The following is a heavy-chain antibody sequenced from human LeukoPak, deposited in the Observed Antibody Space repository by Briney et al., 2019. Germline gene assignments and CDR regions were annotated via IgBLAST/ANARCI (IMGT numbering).Heavy chain of an antibody. V-gene: IGHV1-69*05. D-gene: IGHD3-3*01. J-gene: IGHJ3*02. CDR2: IIPIFGTA. Sequence: SVKVSCKVSGYTLTELSMHWVRQAPGQGLEWMGGIIPIFGTANYAQKFQGRVTITTDESTSTAYMELSSLRSEDTAVYYCARSKTYYDFWSGYAPDDAFDIWGQGTMVTVSS. CDR1: GYTLTELS. CDR3: ARSKTYYDFWSGYAPDDAFDI.